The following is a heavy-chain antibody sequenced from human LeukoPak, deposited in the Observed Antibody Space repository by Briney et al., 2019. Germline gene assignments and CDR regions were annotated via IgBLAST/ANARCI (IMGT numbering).Heavy chain of an antibody. CDR2: IYYSGST. D-gene: IGHD3-10*01. CDR3: ARRGKGRYYFNY. Sequence: SETLSLTCTVSGGSISSYYWSWIRQTPGKGLEWIGYIYYSGSTNFNPSLKSRVTISVDTSKNQFSLKLSSVTAADTAVYYCARRGKGRYYFNYWGQGTLVTVSS. CDR1: GGSISSYY. V-gene: IGHV4-59*08. J-gene: IGHJ4*02.